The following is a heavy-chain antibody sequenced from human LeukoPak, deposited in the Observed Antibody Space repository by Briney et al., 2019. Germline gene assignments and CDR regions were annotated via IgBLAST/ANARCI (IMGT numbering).Heavy chain of an antibody. CDR1: GFTFSDYY. J-gene: IGHJ4*02. CDR3: ARSIGYYDFWSGYQTD. V-gene: IGHV3-11*06. D-gene: IGHD3-3*01. Sequence: GGSLRLSCAASGFTFSDYYMSWIRQAPGKGLEWVSYISSGSSYTNYADSVKGRFTISRDNAKNSLYLQMNSLRAEDTAVYYCARSIGYYDFWSGYQTDWGQGTLVTVSS. CDR2: ISSGSSYT.